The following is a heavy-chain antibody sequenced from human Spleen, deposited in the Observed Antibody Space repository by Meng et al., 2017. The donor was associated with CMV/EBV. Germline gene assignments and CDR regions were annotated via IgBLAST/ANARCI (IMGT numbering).Heavy chain of an antibody. D-gene: IGHD2-2*01. CDR1: GYTFITYY. CDR2: INPSGGST. CDR3: VRGGDILVVPTTDY. J-gene: IGHJ4*02. V-gene: IGHV1-46*01. Sequence: ASVKVSCKASGYTFITYYMHWVRQAPGQGLEWMGIINPSGGSTTYAQKFQGRVTVTRDTSTSTVYMELRSLRSEDTAVYFCVRGGDILVVPTTDYWGQGTLVTVSS.